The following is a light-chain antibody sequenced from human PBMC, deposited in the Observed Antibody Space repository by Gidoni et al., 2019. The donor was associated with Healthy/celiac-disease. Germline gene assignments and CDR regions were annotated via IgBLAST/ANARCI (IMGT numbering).Light chain of an antibody. J-gene: IGKJ4*01. V-gene: IGKV1-39*01. CDR1: QSSSSY. Sequence: DLPLTQSPSSLSASVGDRVTITCRASQSSSSYLRWYQQKPGKAPKLLIYAASSLQSGVPSRFSGSGSGTDFTLTISSLQPEDFATYYCQQSYSTPLTFGGGTKVEIK. CDR3: QQSYSTPLT. CDR2: AAS.